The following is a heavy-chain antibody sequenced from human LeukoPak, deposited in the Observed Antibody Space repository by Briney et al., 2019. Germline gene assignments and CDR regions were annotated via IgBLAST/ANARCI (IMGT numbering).Heavy chain of an antibody. CDR2: ISSSSSYI. J-gene: IGHJ4*02. CDR1: GFIFGGYT. Sequence: PGGSLRLSCAGSGFIFGGYTMNWVRQAPGKGLEWVSSISSSSSYIYYADSVKGRFTISRDNAKNSLYLQMNSLRAEDTAVYYCARGYTAMVGLPLDYWGQGTLVTVSS. CDR3: ARGYTAMVGLPLDY. D-gene: IGHD5-18*01. V-gene: IGHV3-21*01.